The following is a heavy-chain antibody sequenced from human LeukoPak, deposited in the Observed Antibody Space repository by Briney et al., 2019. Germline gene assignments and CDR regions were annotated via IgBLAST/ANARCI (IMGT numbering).Heavy chain of an antibody. Sequence: GSLRLSCAASGFTFSSYSMNWVRQAPGKGLEWVSSISSSSSYIYYADSVKGRFTISRDNAKNSLYLQMNSLRAEDTAVYYCARDQYSSWDYDILTGNYYYYGMDVRGQGTTVTVSS. J-gene: IGHJ6*02. CDR3: ARDQYSSWDYDILTGNYYYYGMDV. CDR1: GFTFSSYS. V-gene: IGHV3-21*01. CDR2: ISSSSSYI. D-gene: IGHD3-9*01.